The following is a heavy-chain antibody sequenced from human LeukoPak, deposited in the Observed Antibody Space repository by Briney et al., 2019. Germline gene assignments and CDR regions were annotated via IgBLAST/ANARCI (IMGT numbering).Heavy chain of an antibody. CDR3: ARGVSPRHVGAALDY. CDR1: GGTFSSYA. V-gene: IGHV1-69*04. Sequence: ASVKVSCKASGGTFSSYAISWVRQAPGQGLEWMGRIIPILGIANYAQKFQGRVTITADKSTSTAYMELSSLRSEDTAVYYCARGVSPRHVGAALDYWGQGTLVTVSS. J-gene: IGHJ4*02. D-gene: IGHD1-26*01. CDR2: IIPILGIA.